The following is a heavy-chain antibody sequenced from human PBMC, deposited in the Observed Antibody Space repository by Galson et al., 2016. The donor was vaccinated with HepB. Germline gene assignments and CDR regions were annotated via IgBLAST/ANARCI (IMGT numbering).Heavy chain of an antibody. CDR2: ISYDGNNK. CDR3: AKDGRDAYNFNYYYYAMDV. CDR1: GFTFRSYG. Sequence: SLGLSGAASGFTFRSYGMRWVRWAPGRGQEGEAVISYDGNNKNHADSVKGRFTISRDNSKNTLYLQMNSLGAEDTAVYYCAKDGRDAYNFNYYYYAMDVWGQGTTVTVSS. V-gene: IGHV3-30*18. D-gene: IGHD5-24*01. J-gene: IGHJ6*02.